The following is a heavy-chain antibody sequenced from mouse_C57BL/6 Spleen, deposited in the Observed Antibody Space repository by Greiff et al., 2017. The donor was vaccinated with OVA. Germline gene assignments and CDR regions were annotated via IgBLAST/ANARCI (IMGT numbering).Heavy chain of an antibody. Sequence: VQLQQPGAELVKPGASVKLSCKASGYTFTRYWMQWVKQRPGPGLEWIGDIDPSYSYTHYNPQFKGKATLTVETSSSTAYMQLSSLTSEDAAVYYCASGSSFDYWGQGTTLTVSS. V-gene: IGHV1-50*01. J-gene: IGHJ2*01. D-gene: IGHD1-1*01. CDR1: GYTFTRYW. CDR2: IDPSYSYT. CDR3: ASGSSFDY.